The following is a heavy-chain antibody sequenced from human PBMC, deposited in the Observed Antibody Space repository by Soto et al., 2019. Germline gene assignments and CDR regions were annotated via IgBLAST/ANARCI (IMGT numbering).Heavy chain of an antibody. CDR2: IKSKTDGGTK. V-gene: IGHV3-15*01. Sequence: GGSLRLSCAASGFTFSGAWISWVRQAPGKGLEWVGRIKSKTDGGTKDYAAPVQGRFTISRDDSKNTLYLQMDSLKTEDTAVYYCTTVRNGNYMFDYWGQRTLVAVSS. J-gene: IGHJ4*02. CDR3: TTVRNGNYMFDY. CDR1: GFTFSGAW. D-gene: IGHD3-10*01.